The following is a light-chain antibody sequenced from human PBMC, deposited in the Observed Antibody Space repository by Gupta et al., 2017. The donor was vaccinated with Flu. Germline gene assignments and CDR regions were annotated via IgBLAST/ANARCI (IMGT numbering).Light chain of an antibody. Sequence: EVVLTQSPATLSLSPGERATLSCGASQSFSSNLLAWYQQKPGLAPRLLIYDAFNRTAGTPDRFSGSGSGTDFTLTISRREPEDFAVYYCQQDFGSPPWTFGQGTKLEI. CDR3: QQDFGSPPWT. CDR1: QSFSSNL. CDR2: DAF. V-gene: IGKV3D-20*01. J-gene: IGKJ2*02.